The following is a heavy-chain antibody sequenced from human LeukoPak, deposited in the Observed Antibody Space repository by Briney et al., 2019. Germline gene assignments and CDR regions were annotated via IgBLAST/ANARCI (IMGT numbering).Heavy chain of an antibody. Sequence: SETLSLTCTVSGGSISSYYWSWIRQPPGKGLEWIGYIYYSGSINYNPSLKSRVTISVDTSKNQFSLKLSSVTAADTAVYYCARERRDGYNYYYYYGMDVWGQGTTVTVSS. D-gene: IGHD5-24*01. J-gene: IGHJ6*02. CDR1: GGSISSYY. CDR2: IYYSGSI. V-gene: IGHV4-59*01. CDR3: ARERRDGYNYYYYYGMDV.